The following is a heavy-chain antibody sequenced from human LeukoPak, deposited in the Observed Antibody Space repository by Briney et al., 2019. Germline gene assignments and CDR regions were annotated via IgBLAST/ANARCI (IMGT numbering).Heavy chain of an antibody. D-gene: IGHD1-26*01. Sequence: ASVKVSCTASGYTFPSYGISWVRQAPGQGLEWMGWISAYNGNTDYAQKLQGRGTMTTDTSTSTAYVELRSLRSDDTAVYYCARDRLSAAGGWDLVFDYWGQGTLVTVSS. CDR1: GYTFPSYG. CDR3: ARDRLSAAGGWDLVFDY. V-gene: IGHV1-18*01. J-gene: IGHJ4*02. CDR2: ISAYNGNT.